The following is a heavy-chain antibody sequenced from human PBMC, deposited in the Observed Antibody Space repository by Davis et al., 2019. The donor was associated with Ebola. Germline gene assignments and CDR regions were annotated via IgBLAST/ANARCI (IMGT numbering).Heavy chain of an antibody. J-gene: IGHJ6*02. Sequence: PGGSLRLSCAASGFTFSSYSMNWVRQAPGKGLEWVSSISSSGSYIYYADSVKGRFTISRDNAKNSLYLQMNSLRAEDTAVYYCARDRVTVTTDYYYYYGMDVWGQGTTVTVSS. V-gene: IGHV3-21*01. CDR2: ISSSGSYI. CDR3: ARDRVTVTTDYYYYYGMDV. CDR1: GFTFSSYS. D-gene: IGHD4-17*01.